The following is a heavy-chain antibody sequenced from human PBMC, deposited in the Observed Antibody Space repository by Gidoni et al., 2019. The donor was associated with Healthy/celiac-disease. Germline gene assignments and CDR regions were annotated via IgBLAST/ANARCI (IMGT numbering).Heavy chain of an antibody. D-gene: IGHD6-19*01. CDR2: ISWNSGSI. J-gene: IGHJ4*02. CDR3: AKAAGIAVAGTKFDY. V-gene: IGHV3-9*01. Sequence: EVQLVESGGGLVQPGRSLRLSCAASGFTFDDYAMHWVRQAPGKGLEWVSGISWNSGSIGYADSVKGRFTISRDNAKNSLYLQMNSLRAEDTALYYCAKAAGIAVAGTKFDYWGQGTLVTVSS. CDR1: GFTFDDYA.